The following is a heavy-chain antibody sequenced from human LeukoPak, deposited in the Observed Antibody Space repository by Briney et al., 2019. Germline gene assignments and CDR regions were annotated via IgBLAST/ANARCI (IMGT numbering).Heavy chain of an antibody. V-gene: IGHV3-30*18. Sequence: GGSLRLSCAASGFTFSSYAMHWVRQAPGKGLVRVAVISCDGSNKYYVDSVKGRLTISRDNSKNTLYLQMNSLRAEDTAVYYCAKEPSSGYYKGPFDYWGQGTLVTVSS. D-gene: IGHD3-22*01. CDR2: ISCDGSNK. CDR3: AKEPSSGYYKGPFDY. J-gene: IGHJ4*02. CDR1: GFTFSSYA.